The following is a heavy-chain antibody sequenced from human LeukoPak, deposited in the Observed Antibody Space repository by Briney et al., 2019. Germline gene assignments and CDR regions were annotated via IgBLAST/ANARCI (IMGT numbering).Heavy chain of an antibody. CDR1: GYTFTSYY. CDR3: ARDKFSGSYFPHRFDP. Sequence: ASVKVSCKASGYTFTSYYMHWVRQAPGQGLEWLGIINPSGGSTSYAQKFQGRVTMTRDTSTSTVYMELSSLRSEDTAVYYCARDKFSGSYFPHRFDPWGQGTLVTVSS. D-gene: IGHD1-26*01. V-gene: IGHV1-46*03. J-gene: IGHJ5*02. CDR2: INPSGGST.